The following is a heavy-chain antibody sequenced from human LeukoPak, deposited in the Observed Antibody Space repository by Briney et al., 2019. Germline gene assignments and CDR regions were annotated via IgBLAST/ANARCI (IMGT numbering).Heavy chain of an antibody. CDR1: GFTFSSYG. CDR2: IWYDGSNK. Sequence: GGSLRLSCAASGFTFSSYGMHWVRQAPGKGLEWVAVIWYDGSNKYYADSVKGRFTISRDNSKNTLYLQMNSLRAEDTAVYYCAGDTGILALDPWGQGTLVTVSS. V-gene: IGHV3-30*02. D-gene: IGHD1-26*01. CDR3: AGDTGILALDP. J-gene: IGHJ5*02.